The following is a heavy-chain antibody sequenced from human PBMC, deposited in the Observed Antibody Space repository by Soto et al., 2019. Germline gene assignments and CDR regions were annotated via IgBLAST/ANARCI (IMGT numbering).Heavy chain of an antibody. D-gene: IGHD4-17*01. CDR3: ARELILRHDYGGNSGVYFDY. CDR2: IYYSGST. J-gene: IGHJ4*02. Sequence: PSDILSLTCTLSGGSISSGGYYWSWIRQHPGEGLEWIGYIYYSGSTYYNPSLKSRVTISVDTSKNQFSLKLSSVTAADTAVYYCARELILRHDYGGNSGVYFDYWGQGTLVTVSS. CDR1: GGSISSGGYY. V-gene: IGHV4-31*03.